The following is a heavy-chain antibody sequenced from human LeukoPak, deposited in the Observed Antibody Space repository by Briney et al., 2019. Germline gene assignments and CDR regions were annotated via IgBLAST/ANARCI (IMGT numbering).Heavy chain of an antibody. CDR2: IYPDESNI. CDR1: GYSFPTYW. D-gene: IGHD2-2*03. Sequence: GESLKISCKGSGYSFPTYWIAWVRQMPATSLEWVGIIYPDESNIRYSPSFQGQVTISADKSISTAYLQWSSLKASDTAMYYCARPPSRGYSSSFEYWGQGTLVTVSS. V-gene: IGHV5-51*01. CDR3: ARPPSRGYSSSFEY. J-gene: IGHJ4*02.